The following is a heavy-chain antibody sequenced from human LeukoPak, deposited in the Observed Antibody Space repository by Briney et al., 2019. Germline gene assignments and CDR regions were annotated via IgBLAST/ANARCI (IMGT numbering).Heavy chain of an antibody. D-gene: IGHD3-22*01. J-gene: IGHJ4*02. Sequence: VASVKVSCKASGYTFTGYYMHWVRQAPGQGLEWMGWINPNSGGTNYAQKFHGRVTMTRDTSISTAYMELRRLRSDDTAVYYCARGAHYHDSSQGYDYWGQGTLVSVSS. V-gene: IGHV1-2*02. CDR1: GYTFTGYY. CDR2: INPNSGGT. CDR3: ARGAHYHDSSQGYDY.